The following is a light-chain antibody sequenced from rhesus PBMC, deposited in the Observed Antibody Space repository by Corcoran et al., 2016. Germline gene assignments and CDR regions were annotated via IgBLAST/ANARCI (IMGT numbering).Light chain of an antibody. CDR2: DAS. V-gene: IGKV1-25*01. J-gene: IGKJ4*01. Sequence: DIQMTQSPSSLSASVGDTVTITCRASQGISSYLAWYQQKSGKAPKVLMSDASILQSGVPSRFSGSGSGTEFTLPISSLQPEDFASYHCQQYSSHPPTFGGGTKVEIK. CDR1: QGISSY. CDR3: QQYSSHPPT.